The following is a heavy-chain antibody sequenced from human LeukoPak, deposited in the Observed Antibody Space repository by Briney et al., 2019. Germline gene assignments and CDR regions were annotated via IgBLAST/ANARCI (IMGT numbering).Heavy chain of an antibody. Sequence: SETLSLTCTVSGGSISSYYWSWIRQPPGKGLEWIGYIYYSGSTNYNPSLKSRVTISVDTSKNQFSLKLSSVTAADTAVYYCARGPRHPRTMTYYYDSSGYGYYMDVWGKGTTVTVSS. V-gene: IGHV4-59*01. CDR2: IYYSGST. CDR1: GGSISSYY. J-gene: IGHJ6*03. D-gene: IGHD3-22*01. CDR3: ARGPRHPRTMTYYYDSSGYGYYMDV.